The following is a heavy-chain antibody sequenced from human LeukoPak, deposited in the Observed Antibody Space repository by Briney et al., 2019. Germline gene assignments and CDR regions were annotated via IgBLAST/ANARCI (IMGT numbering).Heavy chain of an antibody. D-gene: IGHD2-15*01. Sequence: SETLSLTCTVSGGSISSYSWSWIRQPPWKGLEWIGYIHYSGSTNYNPSLKSRVTISVDTSKNQFSLKLSSVTAADTAVYYCARSARVVAANGDYFYYYLDVWGKGTTVTVSS. V-gene: IGHV4-59*01. CDR2: IHYSGST. CDR3: ARSARVVAANGDYFYYYLDV. J-gene: IGHJ6*03. CDR1: GGSISSYS.